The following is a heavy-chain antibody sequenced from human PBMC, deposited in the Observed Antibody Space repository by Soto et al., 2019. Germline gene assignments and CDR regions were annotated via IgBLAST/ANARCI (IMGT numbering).Heavy chain of an antibody. V-gene: IGHV4-30-4*01. Sequence: SETLSLTCTVSGDSISSGDYYWSWIRQPPGKGLEWIGYIYYSGSTYYNPSLKSRVTISVDTSKNQFSLKLSSVTAADTAVYYCARDAENRYYYGMDVWGQGTTVTVSS. CDR3: ARDAENRYYYGMDV. CDR2: IYYSGST. CDR1: GDSISSGDYY. J-gene: IGHJ6*02.